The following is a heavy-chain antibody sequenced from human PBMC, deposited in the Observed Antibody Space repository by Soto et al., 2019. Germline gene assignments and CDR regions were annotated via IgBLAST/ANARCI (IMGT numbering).Heavy chain of an antibody. J-gene: IGHJ5*02. D-gene: IGHD1-26*01. Sequence: QVQLVQSGAEVKKPGASVKVSCKAYGYTFSSYDINWVRPANGQGLEWMGWMNPNSGNTGYAQKFQGRVTMTRNTSIRTAYMELSSLRSEDTAVYYCAIRDSRWERHWLDPWGQGTLVTVSS. CDR2: MNPNSGNT. V-gene: IGHV1-8*01. CDR1: GYTFSSYD. CDR3: AIRDSRWERHWLDP.